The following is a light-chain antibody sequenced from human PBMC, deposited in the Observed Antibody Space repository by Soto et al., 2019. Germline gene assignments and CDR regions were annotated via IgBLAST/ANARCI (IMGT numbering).Light chain of an antibody. Sequence: QSSLKQPASVSGSPGQSITISCTGTISDVGDYKYVSWYQQHPGKAPKLVISEVSNRPSGISNRFSGSKSGNTASLTISGLQAEDEADYYCRSYTTIFTYVFGTGTKVTVL. V-gene: IGLV2-14*01. CDR3: RSYTTIFTYV. CDR1: ISDVGDYKY. CDR2: EVS. J-gene: IGLJ1*01.